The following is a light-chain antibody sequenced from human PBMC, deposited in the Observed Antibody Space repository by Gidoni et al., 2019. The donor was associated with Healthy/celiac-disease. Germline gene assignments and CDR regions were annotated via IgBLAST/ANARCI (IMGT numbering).Light chain of an antibody. CDR1: SSNIGNNY. CDR2: DNS. V-gene: IGLV1-51*01. CDR3: GTWDSSLSAGV. J-gene: IGLJ2*01. Sequence: QSVLTQPPSVSAAPGQKVTISCSGSSSNIGNNYVSWYQQLPGTAPKLVIYDNSKRPSGIPDRFSGSKSGTSATLGITGLQTGDEADYYCGTWDSSLSAGVFGGGTKLTVL.